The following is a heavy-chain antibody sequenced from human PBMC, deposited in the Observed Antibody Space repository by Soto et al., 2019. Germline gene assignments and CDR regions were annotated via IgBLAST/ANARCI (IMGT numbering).Heavy chain of an antibody. D-gene: IGHD2-2*01. CDR1: GGSISSSSYC. V-gene: IGHV4-39*02. CDR3: ARDLPPIVVVPAAIFAAAGDY. Sequence: SQTLSLTCTVAGGSISSSSYCWGWIRQTPGKGLEWIGSIYYSGSTYYNPSLKSRVTISVDTSKNQFSLKLSSVTAADTAVYYCARDLPPIVVVPAAIFAAAGDYWGQGTLVTVSS. CDR2: IYYSGST. J-gene: IGHJ4*02.